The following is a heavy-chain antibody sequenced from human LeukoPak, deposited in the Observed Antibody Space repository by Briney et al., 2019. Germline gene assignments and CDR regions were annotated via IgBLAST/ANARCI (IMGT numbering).Heavy chain of an antibody. D-gene: IGHD3-3*02. CDR3: AKGILGNYYMDV. CDR1: GGSISSGGYY. V-gene: IGHV3-23*01. J-gene: IGHJ6*03. CDR2: ISGSGGST. Sequence: LSLTCTVSGGSISSGGYYWSWVRQAPGKGLEWVSAISGSGGSTYYADSVKGRFTISRDNSKNTLYLQMNSLRAEDTAVYYCAKGILGNYYMDVWGKGTTVTVSS.